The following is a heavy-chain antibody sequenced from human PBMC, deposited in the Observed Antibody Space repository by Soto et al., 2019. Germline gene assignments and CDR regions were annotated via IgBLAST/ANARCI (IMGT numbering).Heavy chain of an antibody. V-gene: IGHV1-69*06. CDR1: GGTFSSYA. J-gene: IGHJ6*02. CDR3: ARGVVVAAMEYYYYYGMDV. Sequence: QVQLVQSGAGVKKPGSSVKVSCKASGGTFSSYAISWVRQAPGQGLEWMGGIIPIFGTANYAQKFQGRVTITADKSTSTAYMELSSLRSEDTAVYYCARGVVVAAMEYYYYYGMDVWGQGTTVTVSS. CDR2: IIPIFGTA. D-gene: IGHD2-15*01.